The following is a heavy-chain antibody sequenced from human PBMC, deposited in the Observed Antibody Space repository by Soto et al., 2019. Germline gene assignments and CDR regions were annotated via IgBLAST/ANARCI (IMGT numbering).Heavy chain of an antibody. Sequence: PGGALRLSCAASGFTFRDYYMTWIRQAPGKGLEWVSNIRDDGATMNYAGAVKGRFTISRDNSKSTLYLQMNSLRAEDTALYYCAKGRSYYYYSGVDVWGQGTTVTVSS. J-gene: IGHJ6*02. V-gene: IGHV3-11*01. CDR2: IRDDGATM. CDR3: AKGRSYYYYSGVDV. CDR1: GFTFRDYY.